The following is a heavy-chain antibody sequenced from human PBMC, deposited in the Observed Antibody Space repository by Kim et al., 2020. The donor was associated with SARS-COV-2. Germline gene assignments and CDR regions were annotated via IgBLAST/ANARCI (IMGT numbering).Heavy chain of an antibody. CDR3: ARDDPHYGDNRISNWFDP. Sequence: SETLSLTCAVSGGSISSSNWWSWVRQPPGKGLEWIGEIYHSGSTNYNPSLKSRVTISVDKSKNQFSLKLSSVTAADTAVYYCARDDPHYGDNRISNWFDPWGQGTLVTVSS. D-gene: IGHD4-17*01. J-gene: IGHJ5*02. CDR2: IYHSGST. V-gene: IGHV4-4*02. CDR1: GGSISSSNW.